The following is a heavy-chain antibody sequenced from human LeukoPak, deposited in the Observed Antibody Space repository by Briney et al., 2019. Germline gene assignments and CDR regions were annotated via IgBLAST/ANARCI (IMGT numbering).Heavy chain of an antibody. CDR3: ARENTIFGVVINY. CDR2: TSYDGSNK. V-gene: IGHV3-30*04. J-gene: IGHJ4*02. CDR1: GFTFSSYS. D-gene: IGHD3-3*01. Sequence: GGSLRLSCAASGFTFSSYSLHWVRQAPGKGLEWLAVTSYDGSNKYYVDSVKGRFTISRDNSKNTLYLQMNSLRGEDTAVYYCARENTIFGVVINYWGQGTLVTVSS.